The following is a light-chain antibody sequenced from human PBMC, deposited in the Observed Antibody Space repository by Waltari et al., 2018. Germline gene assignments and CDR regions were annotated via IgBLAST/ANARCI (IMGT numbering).Light chain of an antibody. CDR3: HQHYTTPWT. Sequence: DIVMTQSPDSLAVSLGERATINCKSSQTVLYRDNNKNYLTWYQQKPGQPPKLLFSWASIRESGVPDRLSASGSGTDFTITISSLQAEDVAVYYCHQHYTTPWTFGQGTKVEIK. V-gene: IGKV4-1*01. J-gene: IGKJ1*01. CDR1: QTVLYRDNNKNY. CDR2: WAS.